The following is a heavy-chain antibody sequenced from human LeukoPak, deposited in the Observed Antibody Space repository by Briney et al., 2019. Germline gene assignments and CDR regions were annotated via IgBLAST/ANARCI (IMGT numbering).Heavy chain of an antibody. CDR1: GGSISSSSYY. V-gene: IGHV4-39*07. Sequence: SETLSLTCTVSGGSISSSSYYWGWIRQPPGKGLEWIGSIYYSGSTYYNPSPKSRVTISVDTSKNQFSLKLSSVTAADTAVYYCARDQVAVAATGAFDIWGQGTMVTVSS. CDR2: IYYSGST. J-gene: IGHJ3*02. CDR3: ARDQVAVAATGAFDI. D-gene: IGHD6-19*01.